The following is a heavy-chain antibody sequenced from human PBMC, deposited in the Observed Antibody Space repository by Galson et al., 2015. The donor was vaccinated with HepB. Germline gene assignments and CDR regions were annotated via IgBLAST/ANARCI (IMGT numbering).Heavy chain of an antibody. V-gene: IGHV1-46*01. CDR3: ARDPTPYYDILTGYFDY. J-gene: IGHJ4*02. CDR1: GYTFTSYY. CDR2: INPSGGST. Sequence: SVKVSCKASGYTFTSYYMHWVRQAPGQGLEWMGIINPSGGSTSYAQKFQGRVTMTRDTSTSTVYMELSSLRSEDTAVYYCARDPTPYYDILTGYFDYWGQGTLVTVSS. D-gene: IGHD3-9*01.